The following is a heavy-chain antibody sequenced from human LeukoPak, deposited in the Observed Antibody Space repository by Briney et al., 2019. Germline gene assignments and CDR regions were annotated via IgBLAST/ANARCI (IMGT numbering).Heavy chain of an antibody. CDR3: ARARQQLVRYWFDP. CDR2: INPNSGGT. J-gene: IGHJ5*02. V-gene: IGHV1-2*02. D-gene: IGHD6-13*01. CDR1: GYTFTGYY. Sequence: ASVKVSCKASGYTFTGYYMHWVRQAPGQGLEWMGWINPNSGGTNYAQKFQGRVTMTRDTSISTAYMELSRLRSDDTAVYYCARARQQLVRYWFDPWGQGTLVTVSS.